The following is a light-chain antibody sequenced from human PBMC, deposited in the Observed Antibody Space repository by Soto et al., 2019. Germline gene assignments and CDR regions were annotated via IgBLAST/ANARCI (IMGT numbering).Light chain of an antibody. J-gene: IGLJ2*01. V-gene: IGLV2-14*01. CDR1: SSDVGGYNY. Sequence: QSALTQPASVSGSPGQSITISCTGTSSDVGGYNYVSWYQQHPGKAPKLMIYDVSNRPSGVSNRFSGSKSGNTASLTISGLQDEDEDDYYCSSYTSSSPRVFGGGTKLTVL. CDR2: DVS. CDR3: SSYTSSSPRV.